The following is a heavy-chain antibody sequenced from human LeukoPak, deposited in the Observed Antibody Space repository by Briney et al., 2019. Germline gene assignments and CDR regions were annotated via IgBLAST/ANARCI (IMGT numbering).Heavy chain of an antibody. CDR2: IYYSGST. CDR1: GGSLSSYY. D-gene: IGHD4-23*01. J-gene: IGHJ1*01. V-gene: IGHV4-59*08. Sequence: SETLSLTCTVSGGSLSSYYWSWIRQPPGKGLEWIGYIYYSGSTNYNPSLKSRVTISVDTSKNQFSLKLSSVTAADTAVYYCARRDYGVNSGEYFQHWGQGTLVTVSS. CDR3: ARRDYGVNSGEYFQH.